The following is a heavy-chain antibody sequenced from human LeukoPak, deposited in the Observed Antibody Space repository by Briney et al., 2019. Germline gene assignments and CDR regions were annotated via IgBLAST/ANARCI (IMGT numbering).Heavy chain of an antibody. J-gene: IGHJ4*02. CDR1: GFTFTNYG. CDR2: IWYDGSKT. D-gene: IGHD4-17*01. Sequence: GGSLGLSCTTSGFTFTNYGINWVRQAPGKGLEWVAAIWYDGSKTSYTDSVKGRFTISRDNSKNTLYLEMNSLRVEDTAVYFCARGGGYYGVDYWGQGTLVTVSS. V-gene: IGHV3-33*01. CDR3: ARGGGYYGVDY.